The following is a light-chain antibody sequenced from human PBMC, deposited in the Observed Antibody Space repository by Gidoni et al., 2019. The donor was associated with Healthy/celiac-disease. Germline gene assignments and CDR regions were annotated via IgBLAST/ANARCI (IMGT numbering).Light chain of an antibody. V-gene: IGKV3-11*01. J-gene: IGKJ1*01. Sequence: EIVLTQSPATLSLSPGERATLSCRASQSVSSHLAWYQQKPGQAPRLLIYDASNRATGIPARFSGSGSGTDFTLTISSLEPEDFAVYYCQQRSNWPPGGTFGQGTKVEIK. CDR2: DAS. CDR3: QQRSNWPPGGT. CDR1: QSVSSH.